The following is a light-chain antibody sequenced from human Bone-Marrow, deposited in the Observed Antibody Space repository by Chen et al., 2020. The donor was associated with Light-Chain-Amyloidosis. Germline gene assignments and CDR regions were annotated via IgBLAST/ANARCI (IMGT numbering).Light chain of an antibody. J-gene: IGLJ3*02. V-gene: IGLV3-21*02. CDR2: ADS. CDR1: NIGSTS. Sequence: SYVLTQPSSVSVAPGQTATIACGGNNIGSTSVHWYQQTPGQAPLLVVYADSDRPSGIPERLSCSNSGNPATLTISRVEAGDEADYYCQVWDRSSDRPVFGGGTKLTVL. CDR3: QVWDRSSDRPV.